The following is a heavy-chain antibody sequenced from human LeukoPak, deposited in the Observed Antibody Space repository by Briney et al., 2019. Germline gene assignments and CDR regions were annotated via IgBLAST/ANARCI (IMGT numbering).Heavy chain of an antibody. Sequence: YPGGSLRLSCAASGFTVNSNYMSWVRQAPGKGLEWVSLIDSGGGTFYADSARGRFTISRDNSRNTLYLQMSSLRPEDTAVYYCAHGWGANWGQGTLATVSS. CDR3: AHGWGAN. D-gene: IGHD3-16*01. J-gene: IGHJ4*02. CDR1: GFTVNSNY. CDR2: IDSGGGT. V-gene: IGHV3-66*02.